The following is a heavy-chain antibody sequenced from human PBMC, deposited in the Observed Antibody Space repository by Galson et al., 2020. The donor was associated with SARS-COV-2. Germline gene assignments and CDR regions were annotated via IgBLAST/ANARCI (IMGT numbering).Heavy chain of an antibody. CDR3: ARDQEDPVDGWTSTYYMDV. CDR1: GFTFSSYS. D-gene: IGHD2-2*01. V-gene: IGHV3-21*01. J-gene: IGHJ6*03. CDR2: ISSSSSYI. Sequence: GGSLRLSCAASGFTFSSYSMNWVRQAPGKGLEWVSSISSSSSYIYYADSVKGRFTISRDNAKNSLYLQMNSLRAEDTAVYYCARDQEDPVDGWTSTYYMDVWGKGTTVTVSS.